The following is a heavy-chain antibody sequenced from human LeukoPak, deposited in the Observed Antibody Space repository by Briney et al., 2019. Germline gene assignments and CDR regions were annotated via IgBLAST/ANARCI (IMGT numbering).Heavy chain of an antibody. D-gene: IGHD6-13*01. CDR3: AKISHIAAAGNDY. J-gene: IGHJ4*02. CDR2: IRYDGSNK. CDR1: GFTFSSYG. Sequence: GGSLRLSCAASGFTFSSYGMHWVRQAPGKGMEWVAFIRYDGSNKYYADSVKGRFTISRDNSKNTLYLQMNSLRAEDTAVYYCAKISHIAAAGNDYWGQGTLVTISS. V-gene: IGHV3-30*02.